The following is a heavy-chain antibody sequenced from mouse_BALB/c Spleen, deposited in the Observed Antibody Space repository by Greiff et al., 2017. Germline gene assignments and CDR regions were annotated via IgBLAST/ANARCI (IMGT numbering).Heavy chain of an antibody. CDR1: GYTFTDYE. Sequence: VQLQQSGAELVRPGASVTLSCKASGYTFTDYEMHWVKQTPVHGLEWIGAIDPETGGTAYNQKFKGKATLTADKSSSTAYIVLRTLTSEDSADYYCTTYRYDANYFDYWGQGTTLTVSS. J-gene: IGHJ2*01. D-gene: IGHD2-14*01. CDR3: TTYRYDANYFDY. V-gene: IGHV1-15*01. CDR2: IDPETGGT.